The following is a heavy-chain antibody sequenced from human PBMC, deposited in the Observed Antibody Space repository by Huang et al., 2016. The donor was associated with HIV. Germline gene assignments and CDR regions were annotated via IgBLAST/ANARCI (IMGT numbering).Heavy chain of an antibody. CDR1: GYTFTSHY. V-gene: IGHV1-46*01. CDR3: ARSLYSGRHNWFDP. Sequence: QVDLVQSGAEVKKPGASVKVSCKASGYTFTSHYMHWVRQAPGQVLEWMGTINPSGGSTKYAQKFQDRVNMTRDTTTRTVYMELSSLRSEDTAVYYCARSLYSGRHNWFDPWGQGTLVTVSS. CDR2: INPSGGST. J-gene: IGHJ5*02. D-gene: IGHD1-26*01.